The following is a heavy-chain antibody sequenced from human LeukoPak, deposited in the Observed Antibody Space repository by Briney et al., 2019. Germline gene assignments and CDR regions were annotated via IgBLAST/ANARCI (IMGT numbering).Heavy chain of an antibody. J-gene: IGHJ3*02. V-gene: IGHV3-48*03. D-gene: IGHD6-6*01. CDR2: ISSSGNTI. Sequence: GGSLRLSCAASEFTFTSYESNWVRQAPGKGLEGVSYISSSGNTISYADTVTGRFTISRDNAMNSLYLQVITLRAEDTAVYLCASGPSIAARYDAFDIWGQGTMVTVSS. CDR3: ASGPSIAARYDAFDI. CDR1: EFTFTSYE.